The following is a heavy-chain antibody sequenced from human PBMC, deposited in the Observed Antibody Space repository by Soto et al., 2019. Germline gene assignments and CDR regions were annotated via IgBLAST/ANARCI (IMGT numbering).Heavy chain of an antibody. J-gene: IGHJ5*02. CDR1: GDSVSSNSAA. CDR3: ARDPLIYGDAPYNWFDP. Sequence: SQTLSLTCAISGDSVSSNSAAWNWIRQSPSRGLEWLGRTYYRSKWYNDYAVSVKSRITINPGTSKNQFSLQLNSVTPEDTAVYYCARDPLIYGDAPYNWFDPWGQGTLVTVSS. D-gene: IGHD4-17*01. V-gene: IGHV6-1*01. CDR2: TYYRSKWYN.